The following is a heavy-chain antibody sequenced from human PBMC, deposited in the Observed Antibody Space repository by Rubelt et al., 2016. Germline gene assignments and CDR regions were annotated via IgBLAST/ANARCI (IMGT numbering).Heavy chain of an antibody. D-gene: IGHD4-23*01. CDR3: ACTRPDYGGHSWAKGNDY. Sequence: QVQLVQSGAEVKKPGASVKVSCKASGYTFTTYGISWVRPAPGQGLEWMGWISTYNGNTNYAKKVHGRDTMTTDTSTGTAYMARRVLGSDDTAVYYCACTRPDYGGHSWAKGNDYWGQGTLVTVSS. V-gene: IGHV1-18*01. CDR1: GYTFTTYG. J-gene: IGHJ4*02. CDR2: ISTYNGNT.